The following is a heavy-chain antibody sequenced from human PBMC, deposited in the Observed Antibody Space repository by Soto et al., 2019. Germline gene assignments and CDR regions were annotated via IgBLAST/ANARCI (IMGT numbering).Heavy chain of an antibody. V-gene: IGHV3-64*01. CDR2: ISSNGGST. J-gene: IGHJ6*03. Sequence: GGSLRLSCAASGFTFSSYAMHWVRQAPGKGLEYVSAISSNGGSTYYANSVKGRFTISRDNSKNTLYLQMGSLRAEDMAVYYCARSSCSSTSCPIKNYYYMDVWGKGTTVTVSS. CDR3: ARSSCSSTSCPIKNYYYMDV. D-gene: IGHD2-2*01. CDR1: GFTFSSYA.